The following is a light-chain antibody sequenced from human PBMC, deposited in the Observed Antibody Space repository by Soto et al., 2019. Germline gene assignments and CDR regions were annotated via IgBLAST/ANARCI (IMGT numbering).Light chain of an antibody. Sequence: EIVMTQSPASLSVSPGERATLSCRASQSVSANLVWYQQKPGQAPRLLIYGASTRATGIPARFSGSGSGTEFTLTISSLQSEDFAVYYCQQYTNWPRTVGQGTKVDIK. CDR2: GAS. CDR3: QQYTNWPRT. V-gene: IGKV3-15*01. J-gene: IGKJ1*01. CDR1: QSVSAN.